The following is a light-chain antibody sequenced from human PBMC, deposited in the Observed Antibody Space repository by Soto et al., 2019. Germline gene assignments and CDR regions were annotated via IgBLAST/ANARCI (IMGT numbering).Light chain of an antibody. J-gene: IGKJ2*01. CDR1: QSISSY. CDR2: TAS. CDR3: QQSYSTPHT. Sequence: DIQMTQSPSSLSASVEDRVTITCRASQSISSYLNWYQQKPGKAPKLLIYTASSLQGGVPSRFSGSGSGTDFTLTISSLQPEDFATYFCQQSYSTPHTFGQGTKLEIK. V-gene: IGKV1-39*01.